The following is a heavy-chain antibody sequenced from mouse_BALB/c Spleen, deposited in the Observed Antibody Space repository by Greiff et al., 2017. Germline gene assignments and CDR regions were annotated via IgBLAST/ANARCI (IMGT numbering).Heavy chain of an antibody. D-gene: IGHD4-1*01. J-gene: IGHJ4*01. CDR2: IDPENGNT. CDR3: ASHWGYAMDY. Sequence: EVQLQQSGAELVRPGALVKLSCKASGFNIKDYYMHWVKQRPEQGLEWIGWIDPENGNTIYDPKFQGKASITADTTSNTAYLQLSSLKSEDTAVYYCASHWGYAMDYWGQGTSVTVSS. V-gene: IGHV14-1*02. CDR1: GFNIKDYY.